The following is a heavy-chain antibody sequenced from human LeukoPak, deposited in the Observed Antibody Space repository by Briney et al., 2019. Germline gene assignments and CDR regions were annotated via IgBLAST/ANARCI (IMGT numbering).Heavy chain of an antibody. J-gene: IGHJ5*02. CDR1: GGSISSGGYY. D-gene: IGHD3-10*01. Sequence: SQTLSHTCTVSGGSISSGGYYWSWIRQHPGKGLEWIGYIYYSGSTYYNPSLKSRVTISVDTSKNQFSLKLSSVTAADTAVYYCARECIYGSGSYPVNWFDPWGQGTLVTVSS. V-gene: IGHV4-31*03. CDR3: ARECIYGSGSYPVNWFDP. CDR2: IYYSGST.